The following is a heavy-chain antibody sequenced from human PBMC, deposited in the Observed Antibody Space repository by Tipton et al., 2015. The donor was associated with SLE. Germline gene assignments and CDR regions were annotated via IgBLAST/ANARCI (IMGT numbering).Heavy chain of an antibody. CDR3: ARSEAAAGVLNWFDP. CDR2: VYYSGST. Sequence: TLSLTCTVSVLSISNGDYSWSWIRQLPGKGLEWIGYVYYSGSTYYNPSLKSRVTISVDTSKNQFSLKLSSVTAADTAVYYCARSEAAAGVLNWFDPWGQGTLVTVSS. D-gene: IGHD1-14*01. V-gene: IGHV4-31*03. J-gene: IGHJ5*02. CDR1: VLSISNGDYS.